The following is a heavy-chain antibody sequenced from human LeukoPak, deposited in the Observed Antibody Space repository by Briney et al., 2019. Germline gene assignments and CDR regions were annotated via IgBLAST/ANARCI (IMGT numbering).Heavy chain of an antibody. V-gene: IGHV1-18*01. J-gene: IGHJ6*02. CDR1: GYTFTSYG. CDR2: ISAYNGNT. CDR3: ARDYDHGDPYYYYYGMDV. Sequence: ASVKVSCKASGYTFTSYGISWVRQAPGQGLEWMGWISAYNGNTNYAQKLQGRVTMTTDTPTSTAYMELRSLRSDDTAVYYCARDYDHGDPYYYYYGMDVWGQGTTVTVSS. D-gene: IGHD4-17*01.